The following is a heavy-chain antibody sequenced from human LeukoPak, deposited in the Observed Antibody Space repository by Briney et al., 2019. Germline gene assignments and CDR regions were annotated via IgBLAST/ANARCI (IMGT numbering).Heavy chain of an antibody. D-gene: IGHD3-10*01. J-gene: IGHJ5*02. CDR3: ARDSGTTGEVKFDP. V-gene: IGHV1-8*03. Sequence: ASVKVSCKASGYTFGSDDINWVRQATGQGLEWMGWINPNNGNLGYAQKFQGRVTITRNTPISTAYMELSSLTSEDTAVYYCARDSGTTGEVKFDPWGQGTLVTVSS. CDR2: INPNNGNL. CDR1: GYTFGSDD.